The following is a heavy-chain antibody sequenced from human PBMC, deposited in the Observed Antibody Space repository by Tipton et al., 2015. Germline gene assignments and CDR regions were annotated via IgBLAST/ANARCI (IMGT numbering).Heavy chain of an antibody. CDR3: ARARGRHGGLFDP. D-gene: IGHD4-23*01. V-gene: IGHV4-38-2*01. CDR2: IFHRGDT. J-gene: IGHJ5*02. CDR1: AYSISSDYY. Sequence: TLSLTCAVSAYSISSDYYWGWIRQPPGKGLEWIGSIFHRGDTNYNPSLKSRVTISLDTSKNQFSLKLRSVTAADTAVYYCARARGRHGGLFDPWGQGILVTVSS.